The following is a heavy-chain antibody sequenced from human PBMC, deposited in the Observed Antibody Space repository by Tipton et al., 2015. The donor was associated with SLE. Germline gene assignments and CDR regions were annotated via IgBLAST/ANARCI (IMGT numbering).Heavy chain of an antibody. Sequence: SLRLSCAASGFTFRSYGMHWVRQAPGKGLEWVAFIRYDGSNKYYADSVKGRFTISRDNSKNTLYLQMNSLRAEDTAVYYCAKGCSGGSCYLDYWGQGTLVTVSS. V-gene: IGHV3-30*02. CDR1: GFTFRSYG. J-gene: IGHJ4*02. CDR3: AKGCSGGSCYLDY. CDR2: IRYDGSNK. D-gene: IGHD2-15*01.